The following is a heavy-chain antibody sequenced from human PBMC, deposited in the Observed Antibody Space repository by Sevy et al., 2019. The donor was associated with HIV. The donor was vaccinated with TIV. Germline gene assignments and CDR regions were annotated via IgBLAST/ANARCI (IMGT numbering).Heavy chain of an antibody. CDR1: GFTFSNAW. Sequence: GGSLRLSCAASGFTFSNAWMSWVRQAPGKGLEWVSYISSSSSTIYYADSVKGRFTISRDNAKNSLYLQMNSLRDEDTAVYYCARDLVVAFDYWGQGTLVTVSS. J-gene: IGHJ4*02. CDR2: ISSSSSTI. V-gene: IGHV3-48*02. CDR3: ARDLVVAFDY. D-gene: IGHD2-15*01.